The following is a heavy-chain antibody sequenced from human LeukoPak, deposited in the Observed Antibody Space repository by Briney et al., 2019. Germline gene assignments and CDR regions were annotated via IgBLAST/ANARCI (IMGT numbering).Heavy chain of an antibody. CDR1: GFTFSSYS. D-gene: IGHD1-1*01. CDR3: ASLDLVQLERRGFDY. CDR2: ISSSSSTI. V-gene: IGHV3-48*01. Sequence: GGSLRLSCAASGFTFSSYSMNWVRQAPGKGLEWVSYISSSSSTIYYADSVKGRFTISRDNAKNSLYLQMNSLRAEDTAVYYCASLDLVQLERRGFDYWGQGTLVTVSS. J-gene: IGHJ4*02.